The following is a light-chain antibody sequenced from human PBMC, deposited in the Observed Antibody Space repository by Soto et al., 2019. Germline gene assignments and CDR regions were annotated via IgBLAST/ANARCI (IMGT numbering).Light chain of an antibody. V-gene: IGKV3-20*01. J-gene: IGKJ4*01. CDR2: GAS. Sequence: EIVLTQSPGTLSLSPGEGATLSCRASQSISSNFLAWYQQKRGQAPRLLIHGASNRATGIPDRFSGSGSGTDFTLTINNLQPEDFATYYCQQSYSRPPVTFGGGTKVDIK. CDR1: QSISSNF. CDR3: QQSYSRPPVT.